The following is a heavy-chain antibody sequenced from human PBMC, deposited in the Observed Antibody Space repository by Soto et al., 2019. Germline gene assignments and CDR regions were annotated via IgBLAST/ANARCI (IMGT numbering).Heavy chain of an antibody. Sequence: QVQLVQSGAEVKKPGASVKVSCKASGYTFTSYDINWVRQTTGQGLEWMGWMNPNSGNTGYAQKFQGRVTMTRNTSISTAYMELSSLRSEDTAVYYCAREITAYWYFDLWGRGTLVTVSS. V-gene: IGHV1-8*01. CDR3: AREITAYWYFDL. CDR1: GYTFTSYD. CDR2: MNPNSGNT. J-gene: IGHJ2*01. D-gene: IGHD3-16*01.